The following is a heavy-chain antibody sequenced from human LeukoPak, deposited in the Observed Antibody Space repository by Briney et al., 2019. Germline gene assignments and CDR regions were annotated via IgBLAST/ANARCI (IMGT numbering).Heavy chain of an antibody. CDR2: MKQDGGEK. D-gene: IGHD2-2*01. V-gene: IGHV3-7*01. Sequence: AGGSLRLSCAASGFTFSSYWMSWVRQAPGKGLEWVANMKQDGGEKYYVDSVKGRFTISRDKAKNSLYLQMNSLRAEDTAVYYCASSGYCSSTSCYPYYYYYMDVWGKGTTVTVSS. CDR3: ASSGYCSSTSCYPYYYYYMDV. CDR1: GFTFSSYW. J-gene: IGHJ6*03.